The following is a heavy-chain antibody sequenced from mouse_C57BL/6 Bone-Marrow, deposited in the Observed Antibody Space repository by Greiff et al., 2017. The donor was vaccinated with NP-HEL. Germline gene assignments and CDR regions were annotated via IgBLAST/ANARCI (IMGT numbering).Heavy chain of an antibody. J-gene: IGHJ4*01. V-gene: IGHV1-82*01. CDR2: IYPGEGDT. D-gene: IGHD4-1*01. CDR1: GYAFSSSW. CDR3: AINWVYYYAMDY. Sequence: VQLQESGPELVKPGASVKISCKASGYAFSSSWMNWVKQRPGKGLEWIGRIYPGEGDTNYNGKFKGKATLTADKSSSTAYMQLSSLTSEDSAVYFCAINWVYYYAMDYWGQGTSVTVSS.